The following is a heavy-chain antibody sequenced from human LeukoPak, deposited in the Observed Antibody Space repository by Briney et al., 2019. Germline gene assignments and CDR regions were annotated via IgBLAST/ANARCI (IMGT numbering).Heavy chain of an antibody. CDR2: ISYDGSNK. J-gene: IGHJ4*02. CDR3: ARAPYLYGSGSSDY. CDR1: GFTFSSYA. Sequence: GGSLRLSCAASGFTFSSYAMHWVRQAPGKGLEWVAVISYDGSNKYYADSVKGRFTISRDNSKNTLYLQMNSLRAEDTSVYYCARAPYLYGSGSSDYWGQGTLVTVSS. D-gene: IGHD3-10*01. V-gene: IGHV3-30*04.